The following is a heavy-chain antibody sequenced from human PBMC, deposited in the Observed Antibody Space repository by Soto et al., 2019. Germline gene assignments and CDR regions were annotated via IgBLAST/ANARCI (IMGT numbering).Heavy chain of an antibody. CDR3: ARGGYYDSSGSRNYHYYGMNA. CDR1: GYTFTSYS. V-gene: IGHV1-18*01. Sequence: ASVKVSCKASGYTFTSYSISWVRQAPGQGLEWMGWISAYDGYTNYAQKLQGRVNMTTDTSTKTAYMELRSLRSDDTAMYYCARGGYYDSSGSRNYHYYGMNAWGQGTTVTVSS. J-gene: IGHJ6*02. D-gene: IGHD3-22*01. CDR2: ISAYDGYT.